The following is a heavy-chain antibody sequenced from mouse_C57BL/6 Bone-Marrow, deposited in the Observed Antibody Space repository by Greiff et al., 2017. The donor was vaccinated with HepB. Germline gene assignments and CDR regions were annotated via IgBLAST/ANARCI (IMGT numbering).Heavy chain of an antibody. Sequence: VQLQQSGPGLVQPSQSLSITCTVSGFSLTGYGVHWVRQSPGKGLEWLGVIWSGGSTDYNAAFISRLSISKDNSKSQVFFKMNSLQTDDTAIYYCATYYGNVSTGFAYWGQGTLVTVSA. CDR1: GFSLTGYG. CDR3: ATYYGNVSTGFAY. CDR2: IWSGGST. D-gene: IGHD2-10*01. J-gene: IGHJ3*01. V-gene: IGHV2-2*01.